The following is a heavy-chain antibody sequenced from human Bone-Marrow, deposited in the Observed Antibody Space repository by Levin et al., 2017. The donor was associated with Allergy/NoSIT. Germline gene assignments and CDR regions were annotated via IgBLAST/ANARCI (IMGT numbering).Heavy chain of an antibody. CDR2: ISAYNGNT. J-gene: IGHJ5*02. V-gene: IGHV1-18*01. Sequence: ASVKVSCKASGYTFTSYGISWVRQAPGQGLEWMGWISAYNGNTNYAQKFQGRVIMTTDRSTSTAYMELRSLRSDDTAVYYCARGGGSYNFWSNYSPGDWFGPWGQGTLVTVSS. CDR3: ARGGGSYNFWSNYSPGDWFGP. CDR1: GYTFTSYG. D-gene: IGHD3-3*01.